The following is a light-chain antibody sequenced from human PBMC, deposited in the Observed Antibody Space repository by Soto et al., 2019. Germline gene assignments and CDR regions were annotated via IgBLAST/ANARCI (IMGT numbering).Light chain of an antibody. CDR1: ETVDSNS. V-gene: IGKV3-20*01. Sequence: EIVLTQSPGTLSLSPGERATLSCRASETVDSNSLAWYKQKPGQSPRLLIYAASRRATGIPDRFSGVGSGTEFSLIISRLEPEDFAVYYCQQYGGSPSFTFGPGTKVYIK. CDR3: QQYGGSPSFT. CDR2: AAS. J-gene: IGKJ3*01.